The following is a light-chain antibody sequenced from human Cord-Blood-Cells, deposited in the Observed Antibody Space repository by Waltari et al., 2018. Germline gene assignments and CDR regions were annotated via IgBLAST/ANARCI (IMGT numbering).Light chain of an antibody. J-gene: IGLJ1*01. CDR1: SSDVGGYNY. V-gene: IGLV2-11*01. CDR3: CTYAGSYTSYV. CDR2: DVS. Sequence: QSALTQPRSVSGSPGQSVTISCTGTSSDVGGYNYVSWYQQHPGKAPKLMIYDVSKRPSGLPERFSGSKSGNTASLTISGLQAEDEADYYCCTYAGSYTSYVFGTGTKVTVL.